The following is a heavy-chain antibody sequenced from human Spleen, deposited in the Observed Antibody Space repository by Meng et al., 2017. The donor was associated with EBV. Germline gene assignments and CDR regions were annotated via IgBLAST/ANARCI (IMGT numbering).Heavy chain of an antibody. J-gene: IGHJ4*01. V-gene: IGHV1-18*01. CDR1: GYTFIHYG. CDR3: ARDRSEMAGSWGGY. CDR2: VSTYNGYT. D-gene: IGHD5-24*01. Sequence: QVQLVQAGAGVEKPGASVTVSCKASGYTFIHYGINWVRQAPGQGLEWMGWVSTYNGYTSYAQNLKGRVTMTTDTSTNTAYMTLRSLRSDDTAVYYCARDRSEMAGSWGGYWGQGSLVTVSS.